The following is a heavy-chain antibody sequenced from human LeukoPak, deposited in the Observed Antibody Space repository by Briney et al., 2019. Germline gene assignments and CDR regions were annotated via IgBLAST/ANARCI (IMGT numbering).Heavy chain of an antibody. Sequence: GASVKVSCKASGYTFTSYDINWVRQATGQGLEWMGWMNPNRGNTVYAQKFQGRVTMTRNTSISTAYMELSSLRSEDTAVYYCARGPHPGIARQNYYYYYMDVWGKGTTVTVSS. CDR2: MNPNRGNT. D-gene: IGHD1-14*01. J-gene: IGHJ6*03. V-gene: IGHV1-8*01. CDR1: GYTFTSYD. CDR3: ARGPHPGIARQNYYYYYMDV.